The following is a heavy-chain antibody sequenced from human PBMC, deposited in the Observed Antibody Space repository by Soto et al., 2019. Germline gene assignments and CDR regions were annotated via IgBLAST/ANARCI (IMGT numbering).Heavy chain of an antibody. CDR1: GGSISSGGYY. J-gene: IGHJ4*02. CDR2: IYYSGST. CDR3: ARDVGSEHSSGYYTLMR. Sequence: SETLSLTCTVSGGSISSGGYYWSWIRQHPGKGLEWIGYIYYSGSTYYNPSLKSRVTISVDTSKNQFSLKLSSVTAADTAVYYCARDVGSEHSSGYYTLMRWGQGTLVTVSS. D-gene: IGHD3-22*01. V-gene: IGHV4-31*03.